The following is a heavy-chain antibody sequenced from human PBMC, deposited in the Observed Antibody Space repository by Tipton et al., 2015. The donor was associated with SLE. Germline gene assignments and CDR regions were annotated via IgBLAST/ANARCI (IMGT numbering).Heavy chain of an antibody. J-gene: IGHJ2*01. D-gene: IGHD4-17*01. CDR3: ARGSDGEYVRYFDV. Sequence: TLSLTCSVSGAPIRSYYWSWVRRPAGRGLEGIGGIYSSGDRDYNPSLRSRVTMSINASQGRVSLRLKSVSAADTAVYYCARGSDGEYVRYFDVWGPGTLVTVSS. CDR1: GAPIRSYY. V-gene: IGHV4-4*07. CDR2: IYSSGDR.